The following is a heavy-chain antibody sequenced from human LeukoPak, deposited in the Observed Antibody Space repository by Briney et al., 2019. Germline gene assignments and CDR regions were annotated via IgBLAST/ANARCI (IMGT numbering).Heavy chain of an antibody. CDR3: ARVSVGAFDI. CDR1: GGSISNYY. J-gene: IGHJ3*02. CDR2: IYHSGST. V-gene: IGHV4-39*07. Sequence: SETLSLTCTVSGGSISNYYWNWIRQFPGKGLEWIGSIYHSGSTYYNPSLKSRVTISVDTSKNQFSLKLSSVTAADTAVFYCARVSVGAFDIWGQGTMVTVSS.